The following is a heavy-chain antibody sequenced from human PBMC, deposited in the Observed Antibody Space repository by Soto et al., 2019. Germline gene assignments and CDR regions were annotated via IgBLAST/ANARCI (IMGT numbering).Heavy chain of an antibody. D-gene: IGHD5-12*01. CDR1: GFTFSAYG. V-gene: IGHV3-48*01. J-gene: IGHJ3*02. CDR2: ISSSSSTI. Sequence: GVLRLSCAASGFTFSAYGMNWVRQAPGKGLEWISYISSSSSTIYYADSVKGRFTISRDNAKNSLYLQLNSLRGEDTAVYYCARAPGGIVATRQAFDIWGQGTMVTVSS. CDR3: ARAPGGIVATRQAFDI.